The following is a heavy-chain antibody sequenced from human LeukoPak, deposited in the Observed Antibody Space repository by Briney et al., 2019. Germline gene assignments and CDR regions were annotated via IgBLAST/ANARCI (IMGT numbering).Heavy chain of an antibody. CDR2: INHSGST. CDR3: ARGRACDY. J-gene: IGHJ4*02. V-gene: IGHV4-34*01. Sequence: SETLSLTCAVYGGSFGGYYWSWIRQPPGKGLEWIGEINHSGSTNYNPSLKSRVTISVDTSKNQFSLKLSSVTAADTAVYYCARGRACDYWGQGTLVTVSS. CDR1: GGSFGGYY.